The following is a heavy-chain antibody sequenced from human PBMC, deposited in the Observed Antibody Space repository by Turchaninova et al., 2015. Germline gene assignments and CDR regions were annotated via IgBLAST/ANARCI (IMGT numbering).Heavy chain of an antibody. CDR3: ARPRGNWYFDL. Sequence: GESLKISCKSSGYSFTTNWIAWVRQMPGKGLEWMGVIYHADSDTRYSPSFQGQVTISADKSISTAYLQWSSLKASDTAMYYCARPRGNWYFDLWGRGTLVTVSS. CDR2: IYHADSDT. J-gene: IGHJ2*01. V-gene: IGHV5-51*01. CDR1: GYSFTTNW. D-gene: IGHD3-16*01.